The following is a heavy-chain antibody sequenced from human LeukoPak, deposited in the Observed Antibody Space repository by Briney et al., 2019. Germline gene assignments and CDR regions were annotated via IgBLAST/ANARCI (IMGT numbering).Heavy chain of an antibody. D-gene: IGHD4-17*01. Sequence: ASVKVSCKASGYTFTGYYIYWVRQAPGQGLEWMGWINPNSDDTSYAQKFQGRVTMTRDTSVSTAYMELCRLSSDDTAVYYCARQDGDLGYWGQGTLVTVSS. CDR2: INPNSDDT. V-gene: IGHV1-2*02. J-gene: IGHJ4*02. CDR1: GYTFTGYY. CDR3: ARQDGDLGY.